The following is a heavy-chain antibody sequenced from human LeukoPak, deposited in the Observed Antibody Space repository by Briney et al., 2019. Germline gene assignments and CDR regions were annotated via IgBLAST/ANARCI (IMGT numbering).Heavy chain of an antibody. J-gene: IGHJ4*02. CDR3: ARGMTVTTSIYFDY. D-gene: IGHD4-17*01. CDR2: IYYSGST. V-gene: IGHV4-59*01. CDR1: GGSLSSYY. Sequence: SETLSLTCTVSGGSLSSYYWSWIRQPPGKGLERMGYIYYSGSTNYNPSLQRRVTISADTTKNHSSQKLITGTAADTAVYYCARGMTVTTSIYFDYWGQGTLVTVSS.